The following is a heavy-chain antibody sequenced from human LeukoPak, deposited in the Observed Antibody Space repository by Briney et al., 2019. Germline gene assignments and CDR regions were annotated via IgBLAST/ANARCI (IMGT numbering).Heavy chain of an antibody. Sequence: PSETLSLTCTVSGGSISSSSYYWGWIRQPPGKGLEWIGSMYHSGSTYDNPSLKSRVTISVDTSNNLFSLKLSSVTAADTALYYCARAGPFYYYMDVWGKGTTVTVSS. CDR2: MYHSGST. CDR1: GGSISSSSYY. J-gene: IGHJ6*03. CDR3: ARAGPFYYYMDV. V-gene: IGHV4-39*01.